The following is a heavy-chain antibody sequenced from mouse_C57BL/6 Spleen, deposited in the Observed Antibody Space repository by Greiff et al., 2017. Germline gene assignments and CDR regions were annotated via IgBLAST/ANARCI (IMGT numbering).Heavy chain of an antibody. CDR1: GYSITSGYY. J-gene: IGHJ2*01. CDR3: ARWGY. CDR2: ISYDGSN. Sequence: EVKLMESGPGLVKPSQSLSLTCSVTGYSITSGYYWNWIRQFPGNKLEWMGYISYDGSNNYNPSLKNRISITRDTSKNQFFLKLNSVTTEDTATYYCARWGYWGQGTTLTVSS. V-gene: IGHV3-6*01.